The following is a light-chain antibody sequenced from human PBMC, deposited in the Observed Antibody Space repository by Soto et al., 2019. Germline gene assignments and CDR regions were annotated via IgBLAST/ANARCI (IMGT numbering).Light chain of an antibody. Sequence: EIVMTQSPGTLSVSPGERATLSCRASLSVSTNLAWYQQKPGQAPRLLIYGASTRATGISARFSGSGSGTDFTLTISSLQPEDFATYYCQHADSFPLITFGQGTRLEIK. J-gene: IGKJ5*01. CDR3: QHADSFPLIT. CDR2: GAS. V-gene: IGKV3-15*01. CDR1: LSVSTN.